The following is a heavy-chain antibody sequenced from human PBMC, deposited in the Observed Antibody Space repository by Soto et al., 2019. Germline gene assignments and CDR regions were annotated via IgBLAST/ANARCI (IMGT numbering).Heavy chain of an antibody. CDR1: GGYISSSSYY. CDR2: IYYSGST. V-gene: IGHV4-39*01. D-gene: IGHD2-21*02. J-gene: IGHJ5*02. CDR3: ARHRGDGVTARRGTNWFAP. Sequence: SETLSLTCTVSGGYISSSSYYWGWIRQPPGKGLEWIGSIYYSGSTYYNPSLKSRVTISVDTSKNQFSLKLSSVTAADTAVYYCARHRGDGVTARRGTNWFAPWGQGTLVTVSS.